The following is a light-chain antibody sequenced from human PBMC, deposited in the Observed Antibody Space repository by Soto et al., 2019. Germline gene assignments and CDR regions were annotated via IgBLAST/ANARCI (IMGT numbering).Light chain of an antibody. CDR1: QGIRNH. V-gene: IGKV1-9*01. Sequence: DIRLTQSPSFLSASEGDRVTITCRASQGIRNHLAWYQQKSGKAPKLLIYAASTLQGGVPSRFSGSYSGTVFTLTISSLQPEDFATYYCQQLNTYPLTFGGGTKVEIK. CDR3: QQLNTYPLT. CDR2: AAS. J-gene: IGKJ4*01.